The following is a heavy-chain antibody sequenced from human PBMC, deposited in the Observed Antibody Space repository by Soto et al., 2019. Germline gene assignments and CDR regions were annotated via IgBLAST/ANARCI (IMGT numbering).Heavy chain of an antibody. CDR2: ISGSGGST. CDR1: GFSFSSYA. D-gene: IGHD3-22*01. CDR3: PKPSYYYASPGRYYFDY. Sequence: GESLKISCQGSGFSFSSYAMSWVRQAPGKGLEWVSAISGSGGSTYYADSVKGRFTISRDNSKNTLYLQMNSLRAEDTAVYYCPKPSYYYASPGRYYFDYWGQGTLVIVSS. V-gene: IGHV3-23*01. J-gene: IGHJ4*02.